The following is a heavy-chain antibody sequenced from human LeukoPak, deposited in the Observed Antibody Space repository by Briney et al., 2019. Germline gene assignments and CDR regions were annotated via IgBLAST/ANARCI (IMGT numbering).Heavy chain of an antibody. CDR1: GFTFSSYS. Sequence: PGGSLRLSCAASGFTFSSYSMNWVRQAPGKGLEWVSSISSSSSYIYYADSVEGRFTISRDNAKNSLYLQMNSLRAEDTAVYYCASDASLCGGDCYPYWYFDLWGRGTLVTVSS. V-gene: IGHV3-21*01. D-gene: IGHD2-21*02. CDR2: ISSSSSYI. CDR3: ASDASLCGGDCYPYWYFDL. J-gene: IGHJ2*01.